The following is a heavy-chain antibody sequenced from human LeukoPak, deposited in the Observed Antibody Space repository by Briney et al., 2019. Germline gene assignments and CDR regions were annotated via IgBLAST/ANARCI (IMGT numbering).Heavy chain of an antibody. Sequence: SETLSLTCTVSGGSISSYYWSWIRQPPGKGLEWIGYHYYSGSTNYNPSLKSRVTISVDTSKNQFSLKLSSVTAADTAVYYCAKDSDYYHSSGYYYAYFQHWGQGTLVTVSS. J-gene: IGHJ1*01. CDR2: HYYSGST. V-gene: IGHV4-59*12. CDR1: GGSISSYY. D-gene: IGHD3-22*01. CDR3: AKDSDYYHSSGYYYAYFQH.